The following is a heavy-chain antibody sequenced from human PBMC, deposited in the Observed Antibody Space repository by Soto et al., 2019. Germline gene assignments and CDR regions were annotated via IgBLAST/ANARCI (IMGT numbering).Heavy chain of an antibody. D-gene: IGHD6-13*01. CDR1: GGSISSYY. CDR3: ARGKYSSSWYPAGWFDP. V-gene: IGHV4-59*01. J-gene: IGHJ5*02. CDR2: IYYSGST. Sequence: QVQLQESGPGLVKPSETLSLTCTVSGGSISSYYWSWIRQPPGKGLEWIGYIYYSGSTNYNPSLKSRVTISVDTSKNQFSLKLSSVTAADTAVYYCARGKYSSSWYPAGWFDPWGQGTLVTVSS.